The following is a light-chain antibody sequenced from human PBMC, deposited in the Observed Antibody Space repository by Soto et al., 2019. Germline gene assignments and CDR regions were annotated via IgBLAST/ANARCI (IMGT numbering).Light chain of an antibody. CDR2: GAS. V-gene: IGKV3-15*01. CDR3: QQYTKGPRT. CDR1: QSVSSN. Sequence: EIAMWLSADRMSVFQGERVALSCRASQSVSSNLAWYQQKPGQAPRLLMYGASTRATGIPGRFSGSGSRTEVTFTSCRLQSEDFTVYYCQQYTKGPRTFGQGTKVDIK. J-gene: IGKJ1*01.